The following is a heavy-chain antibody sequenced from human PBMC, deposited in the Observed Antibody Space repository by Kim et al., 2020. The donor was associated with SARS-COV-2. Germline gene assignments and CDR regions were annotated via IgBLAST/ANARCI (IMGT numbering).Heavy chain of an antibody. J-gene: IGHJ6*02. Sequence: SETLSLTCTVSGGSISSYYWSWIRQPPGKGLEWIGYIYYSGSTNYNPSLKSRVTISVDTSKNQFSLKLSSVTAADTAVYYCARGALGAMVTQSYYYYGMDVWGQGTTVTVSS. V-gene: IGHV4-59*01. D-gene: IGHD5-18*01. CDR1: GGSISSYY. CDR2: IYYSGST. CDR3: ARGALGAMVTQSYYYYGMDV.